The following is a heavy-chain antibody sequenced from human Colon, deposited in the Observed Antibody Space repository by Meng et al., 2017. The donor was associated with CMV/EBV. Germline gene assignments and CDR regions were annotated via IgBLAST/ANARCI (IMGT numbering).Heavy chain of an antibody. D-gene: IGHD2-2*02. V-gene: IGHV3-21*01. CDR3: ARDGTYCSSTSCYNGMDV. Sequence: GESLKISCAASGFTFSSYSMNWVRQAPGKGLEWVSSISSSSSYIYYADSVKGRFTISRDNAKNSLYLQMNSLRAEDTAVYYCARDGTYCSSTSCYNGMDVWGQGTTVTVSS. J-gene: IGHJ6*02. CDR1: GFTFSSYS. CDR2: ISSSSSYI.